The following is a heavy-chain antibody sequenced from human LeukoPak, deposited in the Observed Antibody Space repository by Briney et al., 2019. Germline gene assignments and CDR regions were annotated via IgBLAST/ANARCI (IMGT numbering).Heavy chain of an antibody. Sequence: ASVKVCCKASGYTFTSYGISWVRQAPGQGLEWMGWISAYNGNTNYAQKLQGRVTMTTDTSTSTAYMELRSLRSDDTAVYYCARNYDILTGYSTGFYNWFDPWGQGTLVTVSS. J-gene: IGHJ5*02. CDR3: ARNYDILTGYSTGFYNWFDP. V-gene: IGHV1-18*04. CDR2: ISAYNGNT. CDR1: GYTFTSYG. D-gene: IGHD3-9*01.